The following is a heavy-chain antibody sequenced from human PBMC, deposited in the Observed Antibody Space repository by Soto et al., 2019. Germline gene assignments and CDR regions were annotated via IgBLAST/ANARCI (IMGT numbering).Heavy chain of an antibody. CDR1: GFIFSGYG. V-gene: IGHV3-30*18. D-gene: IGHD6-19*01. CDR3: AKVLEQWLVLGPPLGY. Sequence: PGGSLRLSCAASGFIFSGYGMHWVRQAPGKGLEWVAVILYDGSNKYYADSVKGRFTISRDNSKNTLYLQMNSLRAEDTAVYYCAKVLEQWLVLGPPLGYWGQGTLVTVSS. CDR2: ILYDGSNK. J-gene: IGHJ4*02.